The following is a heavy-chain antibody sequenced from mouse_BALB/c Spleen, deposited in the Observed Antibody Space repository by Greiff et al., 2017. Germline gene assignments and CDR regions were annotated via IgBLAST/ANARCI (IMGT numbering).Heavy chain of an antibody. Sequence: VQVVESGPGLVAPSQSLSITCTVSGFSLTSYDISWIRQPPGKGLEWLGVIWTGGGTNYNSAFMSRLSISKDNSKSQVFLKMNSLQTDDTAIYYCVRGSTMITTSLAYWGQGTLVTVSA. J-gene: IGHJ3*01. CDR2: IWTGGGT. D-gene: IGHD2-4*01. CDR3: VRGSTMITTSLAY. CDR1: GFSLTSYD. V-gene: IGHV2-9-2*01.